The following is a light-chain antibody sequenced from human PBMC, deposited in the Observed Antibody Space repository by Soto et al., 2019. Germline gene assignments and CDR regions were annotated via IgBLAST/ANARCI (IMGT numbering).Light chain of an antibody. CDR2: EVS. V-gene: IGLV2-14*01. CDR3: SSYTSNITPVV. CDR1: SSDVGGYNY. Sequence: QSVLTQPASVSGSPGQSITISCTGTSSDVGGYNYVSWYQQYPGKAPKLMIFEVSNRPSGVSNRFSGSKSGNTASLTISGLEADDEADYYCSSYTSNITPVVFGGGTQLTVL. J-gene: IGLJ2*01.